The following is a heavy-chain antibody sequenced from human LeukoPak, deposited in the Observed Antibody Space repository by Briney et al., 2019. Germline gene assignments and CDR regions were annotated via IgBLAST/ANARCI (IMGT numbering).Heavy chain of an antibody. CDR1: GFTFSTYS. CDR3: ARDLEVAAAPDF. CDR2: ISSSSGYI. J-gene: IGHJ4*02. V-gene: IGHV3-21*01. D-gene: IGHD2-15*01. Sequence: GGSLRLSCAASGFTFSTYSMNWVRQAPGKGLEWVSSISSSSGYIYYADSVKGRFTISRDKAKNSLYLQMNSLRAEDTAVYYCARDLEVAAAPDFWGQGTLVTVSS.